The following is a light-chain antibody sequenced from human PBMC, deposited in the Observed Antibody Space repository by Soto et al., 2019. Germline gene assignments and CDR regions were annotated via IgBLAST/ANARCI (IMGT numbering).Light chain of an antibody. CDR1: QSVDSH. Sequence: EIVLTQSPASLSLSPGERATLSCRASQSVDSHLVWYQQKPGQGPRLLIFGASNRATGIPARFSGSGSGTDFTLAINRLEPDDFAVYYCQQRNDWPITFGQGTRLEIK. J-gene: IGKJ5*01. V-gene: IGKV3-11*01. CDR3: QQRNDWPIT. CDR2: GAS.